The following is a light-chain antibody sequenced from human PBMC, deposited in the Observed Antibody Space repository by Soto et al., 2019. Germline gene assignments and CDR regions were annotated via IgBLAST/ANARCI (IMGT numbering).Light chain of an antibody. Sequence: QSALTQPASVSGSPGQSITISCTGTSSDVGGYNYVSWYQQHPGKAPKLMIYEVSKRPSGVPDRFSGSKSGNTASLTISGLQAADEADYYCISYTSSSTSYVFGTGTKVTVI. CDR2: EVS. J-gene: IGLJ1*01. CDR3: ISYTSSSTSYV. V-gene: IGLV2-14*01. CDR1: SSDVGGYNY.